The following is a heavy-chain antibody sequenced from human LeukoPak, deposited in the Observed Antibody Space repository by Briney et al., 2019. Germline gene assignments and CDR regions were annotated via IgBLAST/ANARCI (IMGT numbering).Heavy chain of an antibody. CDR1: GYTFTGYY. V-gene: IGHV1-2*02. CDR3: AREDLSSTAFDY. J-gene: IGHJ4*02. D-gene: IGHD6-6*01. Sequence: ASVKVSCKASGYTFTGYYIHWVRHAPGQGLEWMGWINPNSGGTNYAQKFQGRVTMTRDTYISTAYMELSRLRSDDTAVYYCAREDLSSTAFDYWGQGTLVTVSS. CDR2: INPNSGGT.